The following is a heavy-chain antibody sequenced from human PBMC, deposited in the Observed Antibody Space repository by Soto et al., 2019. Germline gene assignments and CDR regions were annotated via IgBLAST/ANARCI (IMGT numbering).Heavy chain of an antibody. V-gene: IGHV3-9*01. Sequence: EVHLVESGGGLVQPGRSLRLSCAASGFTFDDYAMHWVRQAPGKGLEWVSSISWNSDRIGYADSVKGRFTISRDNAKNSLYLQMNSLRAEDTALYYCAKDATQLYDFWIGTYFDYWGQGTLVTVSS. CDR3: AKDATQLYDFWIGTYFDY. CDR1: GFTFDDYA. CDR2: ISWNSDRI. D-gene: IGHD3-3*01. J-gene: IGHJ4*02.